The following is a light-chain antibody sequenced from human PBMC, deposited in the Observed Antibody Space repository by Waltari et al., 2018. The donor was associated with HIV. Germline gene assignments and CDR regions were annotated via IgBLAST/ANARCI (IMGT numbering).Light chain of an antibody. CDR3: SSYTSSSTWV. J-gene: IGLJ3*02. CDR2: EVT. V-gene: IGLV2-18*02. Sequence: QSALTQPPSVSGSPGQSVTISCTGTSSDVGRYNRVSWYQQPPGTAPKLIIYEVTNRPSGVPHHFSGSKSGNTASLTISGLQAEDEADYYCSSYTSSSTWVFGGGTKLTVL. CDR1: SSDVGRYNR.